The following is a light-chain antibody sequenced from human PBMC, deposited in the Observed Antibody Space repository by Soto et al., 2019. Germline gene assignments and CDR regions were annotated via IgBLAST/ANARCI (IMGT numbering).Light chain of an antibody. CDR1: SSDVGGYNY. CDR3: SSYTSSSTV. V-gene: IGLV2-14*01. Sequence: QSVLTQPASVSGSPGQSSIISCTGTSSDVGGYNYVSWYQQHPGKAPKLMIYDVSNRPSGVSNRFSGSKSGNTASLTISGLQAEDEADYYRSSYTSSSTVFGGGTKLTVL. J-gene: IGLJ2*01. CDR2: DVS.